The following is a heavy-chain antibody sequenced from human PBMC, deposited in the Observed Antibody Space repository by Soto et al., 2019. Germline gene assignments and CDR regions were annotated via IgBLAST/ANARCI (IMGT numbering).Heavy chain of an antibody. CDR1: GGSFGDNY. CDR3: ARDKITGLFDY. CDR2: INHSGST. J-gene: IGHJ4*02. Sequence: SETLSLTCAVYGGSFGDNYWSWIRQPPGTGLEWIGEINHSGSTNYNPSLKSRVTISVDTSKNQFSLKLTSVTAADTAVYYCARDKITGLFDYWGQGTLVTVSS. V-gene: IGHV4-34*01. D-gene: IGHD2-8*02.